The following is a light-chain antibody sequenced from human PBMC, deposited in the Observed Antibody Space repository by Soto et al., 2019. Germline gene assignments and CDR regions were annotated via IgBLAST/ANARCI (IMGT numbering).Light chain of an antibody. Sequence: QSALTQPASVSGSPGQSIAISCTGTSSDVVTYKYVSWYQQHPGKAPKLMIYEVSIRPSGVSDRFSGSKSGNTAYLTISGLRPEDAAYYYCCSYAGSTTRVVFGGGTKLTVL. J-gene: IGLJ2*01. CDR2: EVS. CDR1: SSDVVTYKY. V-gene: IGLV2-14*01. CDR3: CSYAGSTTRVV.